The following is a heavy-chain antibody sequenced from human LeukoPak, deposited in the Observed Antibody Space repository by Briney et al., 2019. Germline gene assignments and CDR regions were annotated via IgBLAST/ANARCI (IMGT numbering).Heavy chain of an antibody. J-gene: IGHJ6*02. CDR1: GFTFDDYA. CDR3: AKGRYCGGDYYSYYGMDV. Sequence: GGSLRLSCAASGFTFDDYAMHWVRQAPGKGLEWVSGISWNSGSIGYADSVKGRFIISGDNAKNSLYLQMNSLRAEDTALYYCAKGRYCGGDYYSYYGMDVWGQGTTVTVSS. D-gene: IGHD2-21*02. CDR2: ISWNSGSI. V-gene: IGHV3-9*01.